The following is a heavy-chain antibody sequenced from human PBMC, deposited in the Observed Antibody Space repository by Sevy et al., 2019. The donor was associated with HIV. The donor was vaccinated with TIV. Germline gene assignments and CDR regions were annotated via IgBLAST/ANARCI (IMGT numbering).Heavy chain of an antibody. CDR1: GFTFSDAW. CDR3: TTEGAD. Sequence: GGSLRLSCAASGFTFSDAWLSWVRQAPGKGLEWVGRVRSKGDGGTTDYAAPEKGRFTIARDDSKNVLYVQMNSLKIEDTGVYYCTTEGADWGQGTRVTVSS. J-gene: IGHJ4*02. V-gene: IGHV3-15*01. CDR2: VRSKGDGGTT.